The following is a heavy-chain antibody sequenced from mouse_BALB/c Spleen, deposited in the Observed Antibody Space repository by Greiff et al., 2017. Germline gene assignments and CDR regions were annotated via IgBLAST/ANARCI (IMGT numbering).Heavy chain of an antibody. J-gene: IGHJ4*01. CDR3: ARGIITTVVATRNYAMDY. D-gene: IGHD1-1*01. V-gene: IGHV5-12-2*01. Sequence: DVMLVESGGGLVQPGGSLKLSCAASGFTFSSYTMSWVRQTPEKRLEWVAYISNGGGSTYYPDTVKGRFTISRDNAKNTLYLQMSSLKSEDTAMYYCARGIITTVVATRNYAMDYWGQGTSVTVSS. CDR2: ISNGGGST. CDR1: GFTFSSYT.